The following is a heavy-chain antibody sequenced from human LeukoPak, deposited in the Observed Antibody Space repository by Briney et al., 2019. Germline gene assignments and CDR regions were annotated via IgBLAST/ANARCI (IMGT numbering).Heavy chain of an antibody. CDR3: AKDASSGYYYFDY. D-gene: IGHD3-22*01. V-gene: IGHV3-23*01. J-gene: IGHJ4*02. CDR2: INSGRGGT. CDR1: GFTFSSYA. Sequence: GGSLRLSCAASGFTFSSYAMNWVRQAPGKGLEWVSAINSGRGGTYYADSVKGRFTTSRDNSKNTLYLQMNSLRAEDTAVYYCAKDASSGYYYFDYWGQGTLVTVSS.